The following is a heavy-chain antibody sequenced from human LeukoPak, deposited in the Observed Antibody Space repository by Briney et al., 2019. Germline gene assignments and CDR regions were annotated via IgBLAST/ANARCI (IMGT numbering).Heavy chain of an antibody. CDR1: GFTFDDYG. CDR3: ARDPINIATAANGFDY. D-gene: IGHD6-13*01. Sequence: KAGGSLRLSCAASGFTFDDYGRSWVRQAPGKGLEWVSSISSSSSYIYYADSVKGRFTVSRDNAKNSLYLQMSSLRVEDTAVYYCARDPINIATAANGFDYWGQGTLVTVSS. CDR2: ISSSSSYI. V-gene: IGHV3-21*01. J-gene: IGHJ4*02.